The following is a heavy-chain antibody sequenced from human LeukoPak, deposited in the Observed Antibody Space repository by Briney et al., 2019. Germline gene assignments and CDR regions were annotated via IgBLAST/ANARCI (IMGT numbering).Heavy chain of an antibody. CDR2: IYTSGST. Sequence: SETLSLTCTVSGGSISSYYWSWIRQPAGKGLEWIGRIYTSGSTNYNPSLKSRVTMSVDTSKNQFSLKLSSVTAADTAVYYCARGPPSFGELLVFDYWGPGTLVTVSS. D-gene: IGHD3-10*01. J-gene: IGHJ4*02. CDR1: GGSISSYY. CDR3: ARGPPSFGELLVFDY. V-gene: IGHV4-4*07.